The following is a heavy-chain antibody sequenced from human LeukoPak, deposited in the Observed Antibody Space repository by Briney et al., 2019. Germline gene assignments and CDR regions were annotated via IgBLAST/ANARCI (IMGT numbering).Heavy chain of an antibody. CDR3: AKYGSYDILTGYSSSHFDY. J-gene: IGHJ4*02. V-gene: IGHV3-23*01. CDR1: GFTFSSYA. D-gene: IGHD3-9*01. CDR2: ISGSGGST. Sequence: GGSLRLSCTASGFTFSSYAMSWVRQAPGKGLEWVSAISGSGGSTYYADSVKGRFTISRDNSKNTLYLQMNSLRAEDTAVYYCAKYGSYDILTGYSSSHFDYWGQGTLVTVSS.